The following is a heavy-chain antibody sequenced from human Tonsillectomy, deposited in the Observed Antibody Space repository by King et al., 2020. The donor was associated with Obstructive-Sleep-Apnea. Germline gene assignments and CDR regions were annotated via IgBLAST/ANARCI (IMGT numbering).Heavy chain of an antibody. J-gene: IGHJ4*02. CDR2: ITSSSNTI. CDR3: ARDSGDSGYDSRPI. V-gene: IGHV3-48*04. CDR1: GFTFSSYS. D-gene: IGHD5-12*01. Sequence: VQLVESGGGLVQPGGSLRLSCAASGFTFSSYSMNWVRQAPGKGLEWVSYITSSSNTIYYADSVGGRFTISRDNAKNALYLQMNSLRAEDTAVYYCARDSGDSGYDSRPIWGQGILVTVSS.